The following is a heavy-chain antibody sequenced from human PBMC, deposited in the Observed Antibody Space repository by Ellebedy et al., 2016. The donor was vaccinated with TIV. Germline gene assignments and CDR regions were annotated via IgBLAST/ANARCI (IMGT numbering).Heavy chain of an antibody. CDR2: LNPSTGGT. V-gene: IGHV1-46*01. CDR3: ARGPYGGNSVWYFDV. CDR1: GYTFTTYY. J-gene: IGHJ2*01. Sequence: ASVKVSCKASGYTFTTYYTHWVRQAPGQGLEWVGTLNPSTGGTSYAPKFQGRVTLTRDTSTSTAYMELSSLRSDDTAVYDCARGPYGGNSVWYFDVWGRGTLVTVSS. D-gene: IGHD4-23*01.